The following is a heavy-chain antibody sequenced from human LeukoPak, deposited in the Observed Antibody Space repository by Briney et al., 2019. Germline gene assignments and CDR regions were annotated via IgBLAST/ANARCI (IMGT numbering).Heavy chain of an antibody. Sequence: ASVKVSCKASGYTFTNYGVSWVRQAPGQGLEWMGWINAYNGDTHYAQNLQGRLTMTTDTSTSMAFMELGSLRPDDTAVYFCARWGLVAPGTYYYYYMDVGGRGTTVTVSS. CDR3: ARWGLVAPGTYYYYYMDV. CDR2: INAYNGDT. CDR1: GYTFTNYG. J-gene: IGHJ6*03. V-gene: IGHV1-18*01. D-gene: IGHD2-2*01.